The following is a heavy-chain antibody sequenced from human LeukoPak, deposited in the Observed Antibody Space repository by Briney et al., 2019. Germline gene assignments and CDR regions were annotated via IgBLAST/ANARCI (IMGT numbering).Heavy chain of an antibody. CDR3: ARAGEYCSGGSCYSGVYFDY. CDR2: IIPIFGKA. Sequence: SVKVSCKASGGTFSTYAVSWVRQAPGQGLEWMGGIIPIFGKADYAQKFQDRVTITADESTSTAYMELSSLRSEDTALYYCARAGEYCSGGSCYSGVYFDYWGQGTLVSVSS. V-gene: IGHV1-69*13. D-gene: IGHD2-15*01. CDR1: GGTFSTYA. J-gene: IGHJ4*02.